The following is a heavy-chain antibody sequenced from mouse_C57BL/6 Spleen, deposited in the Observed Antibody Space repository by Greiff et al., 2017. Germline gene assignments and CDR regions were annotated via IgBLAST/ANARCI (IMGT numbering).Heavy chain of an antibody. V-gene: IGHV3-6*01. J-gene: IGHJ4*01. D-gene: IGHD1-1*01. CDR1: GYSITSGYY. CDR3: AREDASREAMDY. CDR2: ISYDGSN. Sequence: EVQLQQSGPGLVKPSQSLSLTCSVTGYSITSGYYWNWIRQFPGNKLEWMGYISYDGSNNYNPSLKNRISITRDPSKNQFFLKLNSVTTEDTATYYCAREDASREAMDYWGQGTSVTVSS.